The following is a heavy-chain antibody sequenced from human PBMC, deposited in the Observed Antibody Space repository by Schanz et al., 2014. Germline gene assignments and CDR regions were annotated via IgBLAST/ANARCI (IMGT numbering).Heavy chain of an antibody. J-gene: IGHJ6*02. V-gene: IGHV3-23*04. CDR1: EFSFSSFS. D-gene: IGHD2-15*01. CDR2: ISGSGVTI. Sequence: EVQLVESGGGLVQPRGSLRLSCAASEFSFSSFSMIWVRQAPGKGLERVSVISGSGVTIYYADSVKGRFTISRDNSKNTLYLQMNSLRAEDTAVYYCARACCRQENHYYYTGMDVWGQGTTXTVSS. CDR3: ARACCRQENHYYYTGMDV.